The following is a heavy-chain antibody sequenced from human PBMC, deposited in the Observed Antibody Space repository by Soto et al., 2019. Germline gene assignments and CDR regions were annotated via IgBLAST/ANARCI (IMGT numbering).Heavy chain of an antibody. Sequence: QITLKESGPTLVKPTQTLTLTCTFPGFSLSTSGVGVGWIRQPPGTALEWLALIYWDDDKRYSPSLKCTPTITYDTTKNHVVLTMTNMDPVDTATYFGAHITVHIVQFARWGRDTLLAVSS. D-gene: IGHD2-21*01. CDR3: AHITVHIVQFAR. CDR2: IYWDDDK. V-gene: IGHV2-5*02. J-gene: IGHJ2*01. CDR1: GFSLSTSGVG.